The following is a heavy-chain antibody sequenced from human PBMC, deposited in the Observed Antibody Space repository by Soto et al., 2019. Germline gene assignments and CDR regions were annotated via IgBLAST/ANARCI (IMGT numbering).Heavy chain of an antibody. V-gene: IGHV3-49*04. CDR2: IRGNTYDGRT. J-gene: IGHJ4*02. CDR1: GFSFGDFA. CDR3: AKDFSTSSLGFDY. Sequence: GGSLRLSCSTSGFSFGDFALSWVRQAPGRGLEWVGIIRGNTYDGRTAYAASVKGRFTISKDESNSIAYLQMDSLKSEDTGMYYCAKDFSTSSLGFDYWGLGTLVTVSS.